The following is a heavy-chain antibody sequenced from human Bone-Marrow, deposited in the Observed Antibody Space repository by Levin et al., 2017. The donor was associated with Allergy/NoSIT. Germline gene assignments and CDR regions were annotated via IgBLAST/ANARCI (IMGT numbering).Heavy chain of an antibody. CDR3: ARGRAYYGSGNERWRNLARRKTANDYYFDS. V-gene: IGHV4-34*01. Sequence: SETLSLTCSAYTESFNTYYWNWIRQPPGKGLEWIGEISHRGDTDYSPSLKSRVIISVDTATNQFSLRLRSVTAADTAVYYCARGRAYYGSGNERWRNLARRKTANDYYFDSWGQGSLVTVSS. CDR1: TESFNTYY. D-gene: IGHD3-10*01. CDR2: ISHRGDT. J-gene: IGHJ4*02.